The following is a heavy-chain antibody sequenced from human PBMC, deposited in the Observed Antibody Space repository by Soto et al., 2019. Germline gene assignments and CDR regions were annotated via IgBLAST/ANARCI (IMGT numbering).Heavy chain of an antibody. CDR1: GGSISSSSYY. J-gene: IGHJ3*02. D-gene: IGHD3-16*02. Sequence: QLQLQESGPGLVKPSETLSPTCTVSGGSISSSSYYWGWIRQPPGKGLEWIGSIYYSGSTYYNPSLKSRVTISVDTSKNQFSLKLSSVTAADTAVYYCARHLGLRLGELSLHAFDIWGQGTMVTVSS. CDR2: IYYSGST. V-gene: IGHV4-39*01. CDR3: ARHLGLRLGELSLHAFDI.